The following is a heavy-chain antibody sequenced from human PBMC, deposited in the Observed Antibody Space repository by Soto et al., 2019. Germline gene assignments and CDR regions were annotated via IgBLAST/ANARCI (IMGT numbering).Heavy chain of an antibody. V-gene: IGHV1-2*04. Sequence: ASVKVSCKASGYTFTGYYMHWVRQAPGQGLEWMGWINPNSGGTNYAQKFQGWVTMTRDTSISTAYMELSRLRSDGTAVYYCARGHDFDFQPQYNWFDPWGQGTLVTVSS. CDR3: ARGHDFDFQPQYNWFDP. CDR1: GYTFTGYY. CDR2: INPNSGGT. D-gene: IGHD3-3*01. J-gene: IGHJ5*02.